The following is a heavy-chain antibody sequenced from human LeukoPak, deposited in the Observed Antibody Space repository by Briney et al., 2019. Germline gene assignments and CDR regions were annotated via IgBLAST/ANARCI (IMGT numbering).Heavy chain of an antibody. CDR2: LSSSSTYV. CDR1: GFTFSTYS. J-gene: IGHJ4*02. V-gene: IGHV3-21*04. CDR3: ARDGEYGTGSYYRGCFDY. Sequence: GGSLRLSCAASGFTFSTYSMNWVRQAPGKGLEWVSSLSSSSTYVYYADSVKGRFTISRDNAKNSLYLQMNSLRADDTAVYYCARDGEYGTGSYYRGCFDYWGQGTLVTVSS. D-gene: IGHD3-10*01.